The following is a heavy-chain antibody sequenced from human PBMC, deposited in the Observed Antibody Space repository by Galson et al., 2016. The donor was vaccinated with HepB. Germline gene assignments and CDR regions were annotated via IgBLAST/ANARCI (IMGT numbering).Heavy chain of an antibody. V-gene: IGHV4-34*01. Sequence: SETLSLTCVVYGGSFSGYYWSWIRQPPGKGLEWIGEINHSGSTNYNPSLKSRVTISVDTSKNHFSLNLTSVTAADTAVYYCARHPTRAVRREGFYGLDVWGQGTTVTITS. D-gene: IGHD1-1*01. CDR1: GGSFSGYY. J-gene: IGHJ6*02. CDR3: ARHPTRAVRREGFYGLDV. CDR2: INHSGST.